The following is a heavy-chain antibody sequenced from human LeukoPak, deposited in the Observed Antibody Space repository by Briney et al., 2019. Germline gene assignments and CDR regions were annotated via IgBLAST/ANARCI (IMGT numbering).Heavy chain of an antibody. CDR3: ARGREDIVVVPAATPYYYMDV. Sequence: GRSLRLSCAASGFTFSSYAMHWVRQAPGKGLEWVANIKQDGSEKYYVDSVKGRFTISRDNAKNSLYLQMNSLRAEDTAVYYCARGREDIVVVPAATPYYYMDVWGKGTTVTVSS. D-gene: IGHD2-2*01. CDR2: IKQDGSEK. CDR1: GFTFSSYA. J-gene: IGHJ6*03. V-gene: IGHV3-7*01.